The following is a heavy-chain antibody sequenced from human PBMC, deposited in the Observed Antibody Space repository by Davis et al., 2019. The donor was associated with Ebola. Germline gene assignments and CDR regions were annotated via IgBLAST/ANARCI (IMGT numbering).Heavy chain of an antibody. J-gene: IGHJ5*02. D-gene: IGHD6-13*01. CDR1: GGTFSSYT. Sequence: SVKVSCKASGGTFSSYTISWVRQAPGQGLEWMGRIIPILGIANYAQKFQGRVTITADKSTSTAYMELRSLRSDDTAVYYCARVGLSSSRGNWFDPWGQGTLVTVSS. CDR2: IIPILGIA. V-gene: IGHV1-69*02. CDR3: ARVGLSSSRGNWFDP.